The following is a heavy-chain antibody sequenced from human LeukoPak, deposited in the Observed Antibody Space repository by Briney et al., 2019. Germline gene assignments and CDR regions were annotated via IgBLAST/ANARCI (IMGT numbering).Heavy chain of an antibody. CDR2: IYSGGST. V-gene: IGHV3-66*01. D-gene: IGHD1-26*01. CDR3: ARVIRRWELLDDAFDI. Sequence: GGSLRLSCAASGFTVSSNYMSWVRQAPGKGLEWVSVIYSGGSTYYADSVKGRFTISRDNSKNTLYLQMNSLRAEDTAVYYCARVIRRWELLDDAFDIWGQGTMVTVSS. CDR1: GFTVSSNY. J-gene: IGHJ3*02.